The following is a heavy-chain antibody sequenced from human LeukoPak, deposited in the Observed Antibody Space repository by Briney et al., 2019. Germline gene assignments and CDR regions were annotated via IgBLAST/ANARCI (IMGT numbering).Heavy chain of an antibody. Sequence: PGGSLRLSCVASGFTVSSNYMTWVRQAPGKGLEWVSIIYSGGRTYYADSVKGRFTISRDNSKNTLYLQMGSLRAEDMAVYYCARDLMVRGVATEYYYYYMDVWGKGTTVTVSS. J-gene: IGHJ6*03. CDR2: IYSGGRT. CDR3: ARDLMVRGVATEYYYYYMDV. CDR1: GFTVSSNY. V-gene: IGHV3-66*01. D-gene: IGHD3-10*01.